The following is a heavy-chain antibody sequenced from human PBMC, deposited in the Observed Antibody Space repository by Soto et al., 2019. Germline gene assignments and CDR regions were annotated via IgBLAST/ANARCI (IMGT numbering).Heavy chain of an antibody. Sequence: GGSLRLSCAASGFTFSSYSMNWVRQAPGKGLEWVSSISSSSSYIYYLQSVRGRFTISRDSAGNALHLAMNYLSAEDTAVYFCARDIGFDYVNWGQGTLVTVSS. V-gene: IGHV3-21*03. CDR2: ISSSSSYI. D-gene: IGHD3-16*01. CDR3: ARDIGFDYVN. J-gene: IGHJ4*02. CDR1: GFTFSSYS.